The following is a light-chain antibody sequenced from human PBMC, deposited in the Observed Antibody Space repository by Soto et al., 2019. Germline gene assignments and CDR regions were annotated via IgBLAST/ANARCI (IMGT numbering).Light chain of an antibody. CDR1: ESVGSH. J-gene: IGKJ1*01. Sequence: DTVMTQSPATLSVSPGETATLSCRASESVGSHLAWYQQKAGQAPRLLIYGVSTRATGIPARFRGSGSETDFTLTISSLQSEDSAIYYCLQYDNWPPWTFGQGTKVEI. CDR2: GVS. CDR3: LQYDNWPPWT. V-gene: IGKV3-15*01.